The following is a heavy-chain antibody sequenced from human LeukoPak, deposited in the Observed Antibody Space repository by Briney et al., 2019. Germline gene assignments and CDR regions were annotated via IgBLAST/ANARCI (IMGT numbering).Heavy chain of an antibody. V-gene: IGHV4-4*07. Sequence: LETLSLTCTVSGGSVSGYYWSWIRQPAGKGLEWIGRIYTSRNINFNPSLKSRVTMSVDTSKNQVSLKLNSVTAADTAVDYCARNNWNNGFDIWGQGTMVTVSS. J-gene: IGHJ3*02. D-gene: IGHD1/OR15-1a*01. CDR3: ARNNWNNGFDI. CDR1: GGSVSGYY. CDR2: IYTSRNI.